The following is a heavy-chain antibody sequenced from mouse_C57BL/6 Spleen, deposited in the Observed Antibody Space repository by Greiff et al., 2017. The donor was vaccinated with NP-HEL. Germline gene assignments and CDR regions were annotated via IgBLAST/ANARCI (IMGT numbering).Heavy chain of an antibody. D-gene: IGHD2-4*01. CDR3: TRADYASWFAY. V-gene: IGHV14-4*01. J-gene: IGHJ3*01. CDR1: GFNIKDDY. CDR2: IDPENGDT. Sequence: EAQLQQSGAELVRPGASVKLSCTASGFNIKDDYMHWVKQRPEQGLEWIGWIDPENGDTEYASKFQGKATITADTSSNTAYLQLSSLTSEDTAVYYCTRADYASWFAYWGQGTLVTVSA.